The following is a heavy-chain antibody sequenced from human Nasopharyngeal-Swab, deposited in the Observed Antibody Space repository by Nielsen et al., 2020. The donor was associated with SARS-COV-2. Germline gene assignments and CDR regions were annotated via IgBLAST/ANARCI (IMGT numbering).Heavy chain of an antibody. CDR2: ITSSSSTR. V-gene: IGHV3-48*01. J-gene: IGHJ4*02. CDR1: GFAFTDYS. Sequence: GESLKISCAASGFAFTDYSMDWVRQAPGKGLEWVSYITSSSSTRYYADSVKGRFTVSRDNSKNTLYLQMNSLRAEDTAVYYCAKSKSGWPDGFFDYWGQGTLVTVSS. CDR3: AKSKSGWPDGFFDY. D-gene: IGHD5-24*01.